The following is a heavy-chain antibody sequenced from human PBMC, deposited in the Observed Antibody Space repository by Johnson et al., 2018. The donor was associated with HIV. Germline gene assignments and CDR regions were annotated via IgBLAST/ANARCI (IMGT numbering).Heavy chain of an antibody. J-gene: IGHJ3*02. CDR2: IGTAGDT. V-gene: IGHV3-13*01. Sequence: VQLVESGGGVVRPGGSLRLSCAASGFTFISYDMHWVRQATGKGLEWVSAIGTAGDTYYPGSVKGRFTISRENAKNSLYLQMNSLRAEETALYYCASGDELGDDAFDIWGQGTMVTVSS. D-gene: IGHD7-27*01. CDR1: GFTFISYD. CDR3: ASGDELGDDAFDI.